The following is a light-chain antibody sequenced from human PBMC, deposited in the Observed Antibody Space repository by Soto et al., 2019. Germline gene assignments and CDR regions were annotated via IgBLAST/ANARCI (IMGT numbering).Light chain of an antibody. V-gene: IGKV1-5*03. Sequence: DIQMTQSPSSLSAFVGDRVTITCRASENIFTWLAWYQQRPGKAPKLLIYKASTLESGVPSRFSGSGSGTEFSLTISSLQPDDFATFYCQPYNSYWTFGQGTKVEIK. J-gene: IGKJ1*01. CDR1: ENIFTW. CDR2: KAS. CDR3: QPYNSYWT.